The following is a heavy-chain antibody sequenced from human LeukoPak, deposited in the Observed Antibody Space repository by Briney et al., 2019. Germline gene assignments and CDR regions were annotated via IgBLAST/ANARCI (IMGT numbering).Heavy chain of an antibody. D-gene: IGHD3-10*01. Sequence: GASVKVSCKASGYTFTGYYMHWVRQAPGQGLEWMGWINPNRGGTNYAQKFQGRVTMTRDTSISTAYMELSRLRSDDTAVYYCARPLIGSGSYNYWGQGTLVTVSS. CDR2: INPNRGGT. CDR1: GYTFTGYY. V-gene: IGHV1-2*02. CDR3: ARPLIGSGSYNY. J-gene: IGHJ4*02.